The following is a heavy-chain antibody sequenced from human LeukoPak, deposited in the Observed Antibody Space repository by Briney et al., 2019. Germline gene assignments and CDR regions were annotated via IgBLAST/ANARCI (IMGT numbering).Heavy chain of an antibody. CDR1: GFTFSSYA. V-gene: IGHV3-30*04. CDR3: ARAPLREALDY. J-gene: IGHJ4*02. Sequence: GGSLRLSCAASGFTFSSYAMHWVRQAPGKGPEWVAVISYDGSNKYYADSVKGRFTISRDNSKNTLYLQMNSLRAEDTAVYYCARAPLREALDYWGQGTLVTVSS. CDR2: ISYDGSNK.